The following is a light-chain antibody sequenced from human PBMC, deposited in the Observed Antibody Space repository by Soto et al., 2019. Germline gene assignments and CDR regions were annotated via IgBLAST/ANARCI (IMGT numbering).Light chain of an antibody. V-gene: IGKV1-5*01. Sequence: DIQMTQSPSTLSASVGDRVTITCRASQSISSWLAWYQQKPGKAPKLLIYDASSLESGVPSRFSGRGSGTEFTLTISSLKPDDFATYYCQQYNSYSTFGQGTRLEIK. J-gene: IGKJ5*01. CDR2: DAS. CDR1: QSISSW. CDR3: QQYNSYST.